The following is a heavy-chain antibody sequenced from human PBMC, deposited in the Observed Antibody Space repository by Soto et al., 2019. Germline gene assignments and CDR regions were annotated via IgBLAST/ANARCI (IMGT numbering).Heavy chain of an antibody. Sequence: PGESLKISCKGSGFSFTNYWISWVRQMPGKGLEWMGNIDPVDSYANYSPSFQGHVTFSVDTSISTAYLQWSSLKASDTAMYSCARIESIARNWFDPWGQGTLVTVSS. V-gene: IGHV5-10-1*01. CDR2: IDPVDSYA. CDR3: ARIESIARNWFDP. D-gene: IGHD6-13*01. CDR1: GFSFTNYW. J-gene: IGHJ5*02.